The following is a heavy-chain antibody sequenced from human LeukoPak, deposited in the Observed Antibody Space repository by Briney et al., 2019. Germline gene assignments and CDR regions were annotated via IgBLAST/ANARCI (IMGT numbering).Heavy chain of an antibody. Sequence: SETLSLTCAVSGVSINTCCYYWSWIRKPPGEGLERIGYKYYSGSTRYNSSLRSRLTISLDTSNNQFSLRLSSVTAADTAVYYCARGRSYGFDFDSWGPGTLVIVSS. D-gene: IGHD5-18*01. CDR1: GVSINTCCYY. CDR3: ARGRSYGFDFDS. J-gene: IGHJ4*02. V-gene: IGHV4-61*01. CDR2: KYYSGST.